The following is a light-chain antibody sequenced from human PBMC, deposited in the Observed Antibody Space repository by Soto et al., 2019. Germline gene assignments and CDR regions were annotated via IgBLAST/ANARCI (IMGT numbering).Light chain of an antibody. CDR3: QQRSNWPLLT. CDR2: DAS. CDR1: QSVSSS. V-gene: IGKV3-11*01. J-gene: IGKJ4*01. Sequence: EIVLTQSPATLSLSPGERATLSCSASQSVSSSLAWYQQKPGQAPRLLIYDASNRATGITARFSGSGSGTDCTLTISSLEPEDFAVYYCQQRSNWPLLTFGGGTKVEIK.